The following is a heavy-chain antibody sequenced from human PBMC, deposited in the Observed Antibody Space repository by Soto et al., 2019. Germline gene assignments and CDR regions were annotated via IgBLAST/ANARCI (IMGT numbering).Heavy chain of an antibody. CDR2: ISGSGRST. D-gene: IGHD1-26*01. CDR3: AKIGGSFSTADY. CDR1: ELTFSSYA. V-gene: IGHV3-23*01. J-gene: IGHJ4*02. Sequence: GGSLRLSCAASELTFSSYAMTWVRQAPGKGLEWVSEISGSGRSTYYADSVKGRFTISRDNSKNTLYLQMNSLRAEDTAIYYCAKIGGSFSTADYWGQGTLVTVSS.